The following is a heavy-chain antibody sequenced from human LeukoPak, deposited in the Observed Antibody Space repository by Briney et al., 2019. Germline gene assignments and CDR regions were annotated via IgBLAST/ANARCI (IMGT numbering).Heavy chain of an antibody. V-gene: IGHV4-38-2*02. D-gene: IGHD1-14*01. Sequence: SETLSLTCTVSGYSISSGYYWGWIRQPPGKGLEWIGSIYHSGSTYYNPSLKSRVTISVDTSKNQFSLKLSSVTAADTAVYYCARRGNHRIYYYYYYMDVWGKGTTVTVSS. CDR1: GYSISSGYY. CDR3: ARRGNHRIYYYYYYMDV. CDR2: IYHSGST. J-gene: IGHJ6*03.